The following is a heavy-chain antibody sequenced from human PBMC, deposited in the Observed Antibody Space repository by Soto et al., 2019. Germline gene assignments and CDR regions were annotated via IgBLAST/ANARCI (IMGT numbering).Heavy chain of an antibody. CDR2: ISWNSGSI. Sequence: GGSLRLSCAASGFTFDDYAMHWVRQAPGKGLEWVSGISWNSGSIGYADSVKGRFTISRDNAKNSLYLQMNSLRAEDTALYYCAKADTRYYYYYYMDVWGKGTTVTVSS. D-gene: IGHD2-2*02. CDR3: AKADTRYYYYYYMDV. V-gene: IGHV3-9*01. CDR1: GFTFDDYA. J-gene: IGHJ6*03.